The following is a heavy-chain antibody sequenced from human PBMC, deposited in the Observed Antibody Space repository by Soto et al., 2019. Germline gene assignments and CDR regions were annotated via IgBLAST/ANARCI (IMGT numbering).Heavy chain of an antibody. CDR1: GGSFSGYY. V-gene: IGHV4-34*01. CDR3: ARETRYLDIVATIIFDY. Sequence: PSETLSLTCAGYGGSFSGYYWSWIRQPPGKGLEWIGEINHSGSTNYNPSLKSRVTISVDTSKNQFSLKLSSVTAADTAVYYCARETRYLDIVATIIFDYRGRGTLVPVSS. J-gene: IGHJ4*02. CDR2: INHSGST. D-gene: IGHD5-12*01.